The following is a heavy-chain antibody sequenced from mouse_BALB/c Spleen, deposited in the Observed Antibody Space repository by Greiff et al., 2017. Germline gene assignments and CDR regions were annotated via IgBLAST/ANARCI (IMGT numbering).Heavy chain of an antibody. D-gene: IGHD1-1*01. CDR2: ILPGSGST. J-gene: IGHJ4*01. Sequence: VKLVESGAELMKPGASVKISCKATGYTFSSYWIEWVKQRPGHGLEWIGEILPGSGSTNYNEKFKGKATFTADTSSNTAYMQLSSLTSEDSAVYYCARTTVVATRPHYYAMDYWGQGTSVTVSS. V-gene: IGHV1-9*01. CDR3: ARTTVVATRPHYYAMDY. CDR1: GYTFSSYW.